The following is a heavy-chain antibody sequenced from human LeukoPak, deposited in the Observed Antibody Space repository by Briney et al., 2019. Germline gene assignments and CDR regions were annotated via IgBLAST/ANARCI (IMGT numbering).Heavy chain of an antibody. J-gene: IGHJ3*02. Sequence: SVKVSCKASGGTFSSYTISWVRQAPGQGLEWMGGIIPIFGTAKYAQKLQGRVTITADESTSIAYMELSSLRSEDTAVYYCAAVAGLGNAFDIWGQGTMVTVSS. D-gene: IGHD6-19*01. CDR1: GGTFSSYT. V-gene: IGHV1-69*13. CDR3: AAVAGLGNAFDI. CDR2: IIPIFGTA.